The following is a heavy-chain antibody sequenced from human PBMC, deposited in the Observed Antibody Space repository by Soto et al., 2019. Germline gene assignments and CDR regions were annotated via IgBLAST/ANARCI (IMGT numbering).Heavy chain of an antibody. CDR1: GYTFTGYY. D-gene: IGHD3-10*01. J-gene: IGHJ6*02. Sequence: GASVKVSCKASGYTFTGYYMHWVRQAPGQGLEWMGWINPNSGGTNYAQKFQGWVTMTRDTSISTAYMELSRLRSDDTAVYYCARDPPLVWFGEWEVSGGMDVWGQGTTVTVSS. CDR2: INPNSGGT. CDR3: ARDPPLVWFGEWEVSGGMDV. V-gene: IGHV1-2*04.